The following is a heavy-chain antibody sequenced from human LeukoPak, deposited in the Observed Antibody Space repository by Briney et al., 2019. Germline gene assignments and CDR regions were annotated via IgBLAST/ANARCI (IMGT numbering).Heavy chain of an antibody. V-gene: IGHV3-7*01. CDR3: AGSGRQVYLDY. J-gene: IGHJ4*02. CDR1: GFTFSSYA. D-gene: IGHD6-19*01. CDR2: IKQDGSER. Sequence: GGSLRLSCAASGFTFSSYAMSWVRQAPGKGLEWVANIKQDGSERYYVDSVKGRFTISRDNAKNSLYLQMNSLRAEDTGVYYCAGSGRQVYLDYWGQGALVTVSS.